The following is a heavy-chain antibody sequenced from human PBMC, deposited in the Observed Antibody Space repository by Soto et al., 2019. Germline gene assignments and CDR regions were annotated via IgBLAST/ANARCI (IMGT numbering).Heavy chain of an antibody. CDR1: GFSLTTSGVG. CDR3: AHRVLRTVFGLVTTTAIYFDF. D-gene: IGHD3-3*01. J-gene: IGHJ4*02. CDR2: IYWDDDK. V-gene: IGHV2-5*02. Sequence: QITLNESGPAQVKPRQTLTLTCTFSGFSLTTSGVGVGWIRQSPGRAPEWLALIYWDDDKRYSPYLKSRLTITKDASKNQAVLTMAALDPADTATYYCAHRVLRTVFGLVTTTAIYFDFWGQGTPVAVSS.